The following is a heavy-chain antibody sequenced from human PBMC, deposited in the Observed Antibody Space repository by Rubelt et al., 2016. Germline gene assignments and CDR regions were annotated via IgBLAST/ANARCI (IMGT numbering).Heavy chain of an antibody. Sequence: QVQLQESGPGLVKPSETLSLTCTVSGGSISSSSYYWGWIRQPPGKGLEWIGSIYYSGTTYYNPSLKSRVTISVDTSKNQFSLKLSSVTAADTAVYYCARWDVDYLDYWGQGTLVTVSS. CDR1: GGSISSSSYY. V-gene: IGHV4-39*07. J-gene: IGHJ4*02. D-gene: IGHD1-26*01. CDR2: IYYSGTT. CDR3: ARWDVDYLDY.